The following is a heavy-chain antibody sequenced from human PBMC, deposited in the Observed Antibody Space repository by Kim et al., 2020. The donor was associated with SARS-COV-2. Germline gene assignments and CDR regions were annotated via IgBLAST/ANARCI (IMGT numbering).Heavy chain of an antibody. CDR1: GITFSTSS. D-gene: IGHD3-16*01. V-gene: IGHV3-48*02. CDR3: ARVGDYAPKD. Sequence: GSLRLSCAVSGITFSTSSFNWVRQAPGKGLQWVSYIGGSSTTISYADSVKGRFTISRDNANNALHLHMNNLRDEDSAMYYCARVGDYAPKDWGLGTLVTVST. CDR2: IGGSSTTI. J-gene: IGHJ4*02.